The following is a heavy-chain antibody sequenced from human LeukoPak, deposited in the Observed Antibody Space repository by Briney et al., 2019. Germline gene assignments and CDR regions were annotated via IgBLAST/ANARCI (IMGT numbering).Heavy chain of an antibody. Sequence: KPSETLSLTCAVYGGSFSGYYWSWIRQPPGKGLEWIGSIYHSGGTYYNPSLKSRVTISVDTSKNQFSLKLSSVTAADTAVYYCARGEQGYYDSFLYWGQGTLVTVSS. CDR1: GGSFSGYY. J-gene: IGHJ4*02. V-gene: IGHV4-34*01. CDR3: ARGEQGYYDSFLY. D-gene: IGHD3-22*01. CDR2: IYHSGGT.